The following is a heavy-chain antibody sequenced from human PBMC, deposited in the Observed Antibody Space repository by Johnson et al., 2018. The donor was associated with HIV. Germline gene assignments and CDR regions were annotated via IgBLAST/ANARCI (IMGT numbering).Heavy chain of an antibody. V-gene: IGHV3-11*04. Sequence: QVQLVESGGGLVQPGRSLRLSCAASGFTVSSNYMSWVRQGPGKGLEWISYISGSTIYYADSVKGRFTISRDNAKNSLYLQMNSLRAEDTAVYYCARGSLMTQWLRGDDAFDIWGQGTMVTGSS. J-gene: IGHJ3*02. D-gene: IGHD6-19*01. CDR3: ARGSLMTQWLRGDDAFDI. CDR1: GFTVSSNY. CDR2: ISGSTI.